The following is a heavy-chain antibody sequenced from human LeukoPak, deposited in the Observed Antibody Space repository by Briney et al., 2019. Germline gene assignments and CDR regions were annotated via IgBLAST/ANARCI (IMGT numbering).Heavy chain of an antibody. Sequence: GGSLRLSCTTSGFAFDDFAMSGVRQPAGKGLVWVGFIRRRAYGGAAEYAASVKGRFIISRDDSKGIAYLQMNSLKTEDTAVYYCSRNGLVDFDYWGQGSRVIVSP. CDR1: GFAFDDFA. CDR2: IRRRAYGGAA. J-gene: IGHJ4*02. CDR3: SRNGLVDFDY. V-gene: IGHV3-49*04.